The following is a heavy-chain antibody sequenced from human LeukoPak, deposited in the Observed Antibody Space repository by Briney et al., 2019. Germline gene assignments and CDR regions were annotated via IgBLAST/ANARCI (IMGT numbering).Heavy chain of an antibody. Sequence: SETLSLTCAVYGGSFSGYYWSWIRQPPGKGLEWIGEINHSGSTNYNPSLKSRVTISVDTSKNQFSLKLSSVTAADTAVYYCATDDSSGYYYVYWGQGTLVTVSS. CDR2: INHSGST. CDR1: GGSFSGYY. CDR3: ATDDSSGYYYVY. D-gene: IGHD3-22*01. J-gene: IGHJ4*02. V-gene: IGHV4-34*01.